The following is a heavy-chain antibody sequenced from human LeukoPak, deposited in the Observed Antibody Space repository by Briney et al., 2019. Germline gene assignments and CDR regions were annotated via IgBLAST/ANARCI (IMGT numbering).Heavy chain of an antibody. CDR1: GFTFSNAW. V-gene: IGHV3-15*01. J-gene: IGHJ6*03. CDR3: TTAPYSNYAGGVEYMDV. D-gene: IGHD4-11*01. CDR2: IKSKTDGGTT. Sequence: GGSLRLSCAASGFTFSNAWMSWVRQAPGKGLEWVGRIKSKTDGGTTDYAAPVKGRFTISRDDSKNTLYLQMNSLKTEDTAVYYCTTAPYSNYAGGVEYMDVWGKGTTVTVSS.